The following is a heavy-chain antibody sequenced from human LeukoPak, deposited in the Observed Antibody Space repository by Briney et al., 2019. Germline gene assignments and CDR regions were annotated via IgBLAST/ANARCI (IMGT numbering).Heavy chain of an antibody. D-gene: IGHD5-24*01. CDR1: GYTFTGYY. J-gene: IGHJ4*02. V-gene: IGHV1-2*02. CDR3: ARDSVWRDGYNLGAY. Sequence: ASVKVSCKASGYTFTGYYMHWVRQAPGQGLEWMGWINPNSGGTNYAQKFQGRVTMARDTSISTAYMELSRLRSDDTAVYYCARDSVWRDGYNLGAYWGQGTLVTVSS. CDR2: INPNSGGT.